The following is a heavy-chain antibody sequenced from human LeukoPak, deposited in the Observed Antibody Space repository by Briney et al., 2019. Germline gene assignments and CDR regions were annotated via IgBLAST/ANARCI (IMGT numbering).Heavy chain of an antibody. Sequence: SQTLSLTCTVSGGSISSGDYYWSWIRQPPGKGLEWIGYIYYSGSTYYNPSLKSRVTISVDTSKNQFSLKLSSVTAADTAVYYCAGATRVYDAFDIWGQGTMVTVSS. CDR2: IYYSGST. V-gene: IGHV4-30-4*01. CDR3: AGATRVYDAFDI. CDR1: GGSISSGDYY. D-gene: IGHD4/OR15-4a*01. J-gene: IGHJ3*02.